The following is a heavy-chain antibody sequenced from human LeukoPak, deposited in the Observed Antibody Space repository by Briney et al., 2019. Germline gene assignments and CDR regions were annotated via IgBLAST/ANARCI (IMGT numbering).Heavy chain of an antibody. J-gene: IGHJ4*01. D-gene: IGHD2-15*01. Sequence: XISSSGSTIYYADSVKGRFTISRDKDKNSLYMQMNSLRAEDTAVYYCARVGYCSGGSCWDLDYWGQGTLVTVSS. CDR2: ISSSGSTI. CDR3: ARVGYCSGGSCWDLDY. V-gene: IGHV3-48*03.